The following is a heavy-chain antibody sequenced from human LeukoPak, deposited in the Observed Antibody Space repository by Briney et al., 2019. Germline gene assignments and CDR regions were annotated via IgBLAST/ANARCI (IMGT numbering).Heavy chain of an antibody. CDR2: IYYSGST. CDR1: GGSISSSSYY. CDR3: ARPVEYSVSYYGEHYFDY. J-gene: IGHJ4*02. Sequence: SETLSLTCTVSGGSISSSSYYWGWIRQPPGKGLEWIGSIYYSGSTYYNPSLKSRVTISVDTSKNQFSLKLSSVTAADTAVYYCARPVEYSVSYYGEHYFDYWGQGTLVTVSS. V-gene: IGHV4-39*01. D-gene: IGHD1-26*01.